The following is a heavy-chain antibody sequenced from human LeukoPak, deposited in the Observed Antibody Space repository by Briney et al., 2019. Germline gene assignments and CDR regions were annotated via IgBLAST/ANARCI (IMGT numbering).Heavy chain of an antibody. Sequence: PSETLSLTCTVSGGSISSYYWSWIRQPPGKGLEWIGYIYYSGSTNYNPSLKSRVTISVDTSKNQFSLKLSSVTAADTAVYYCARARPFLRPFDIWGQGTMVTVSS. J-gene: IGHJ3*02. CDR2: IYYSGST. CDR3: ARARPFLRPFDI. V-gene: IGHV4-59*01. D-gene: IGHD6-6*01. CDR1: GGSISSYY.